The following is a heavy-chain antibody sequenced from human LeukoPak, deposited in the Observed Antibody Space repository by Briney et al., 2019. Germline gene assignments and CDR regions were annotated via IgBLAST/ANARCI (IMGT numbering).Heavy chain of an antibody. D-gene: IGHD2-21*01. CDR3: ARDVVPYYYYMDV. V-gene: IGHV3-30*04. CDR2: ISYDGSNK. J-gene: IGHJ6*03. Sequence: PGGSLRLSCAASGFTFSSYTMHWVRQAPGKGLEWVAVISYDGSNKYYADSVTGRFTISRENSKNTLYLQMISLRTEDTAVYYCARDVVPYYYYMDVWGKGTTVTVSS. CDR1: GFTFSSYT.